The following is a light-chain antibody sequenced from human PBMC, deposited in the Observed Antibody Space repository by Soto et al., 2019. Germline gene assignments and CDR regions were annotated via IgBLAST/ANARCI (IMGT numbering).Light chain of an antibody. Sequence: SYELTQPPSVSVAPGQTAKITCGGNNIGSKSVHWYQQKPGQAPVVVVYDDTDRPSGIPERFSGSNSGNTATLTISGVEVGDEADYYCQVWDINSDHGVFGGGTQLTVL. CDR3: QVWDINSDHGV. CDR1: NIGSKS. J-gene: IGLJ3*02. CDR2: DDT. V-gene: IGLV3-21*02.